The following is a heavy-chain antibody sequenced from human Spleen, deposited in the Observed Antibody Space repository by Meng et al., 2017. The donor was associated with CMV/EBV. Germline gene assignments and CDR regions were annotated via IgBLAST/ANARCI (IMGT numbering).Heavy chain of an antibody. D-gene: IGHD6-19*01. CDR2: ISSSSSYI. J-gene: IGHJ4*02. CDR1: GFTFSSYS. CDR3: ARASGWYFDY. Sequence: GGPLRLSCAASGFTFSSYSMNWVRQAPGKGLEWVSSISSSSSYIYYADSVKGRFTISRDNAKNSLYLQMNSLRAEDTAVYYCARASGWYFDYWGQGTLVTVSS. V-gene: IGHV3-21*01.